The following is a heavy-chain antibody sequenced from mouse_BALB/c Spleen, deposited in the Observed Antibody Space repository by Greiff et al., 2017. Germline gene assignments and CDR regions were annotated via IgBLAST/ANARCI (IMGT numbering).Heavy chain of an antibody. CDR1: GFTFSDYG. J-gene: IGHJ3*01. D-gene: IGHD1-1*01. V-gene: IGHV5-15*02. CDR3: ARADYYYGSSWFAY. Sequence: EVQRVESGGGLVQPGGSRKLSCAASGFTFSDYGMAWVRQAPGKGPEWVAFISNLAYSIYYADTVTGRFTISRENAKNTLYLEMSSLRSEDTAMYYCARADYYYGSSWFAYWGQGTLVTVSA. CDR2: ISNLAYSI.